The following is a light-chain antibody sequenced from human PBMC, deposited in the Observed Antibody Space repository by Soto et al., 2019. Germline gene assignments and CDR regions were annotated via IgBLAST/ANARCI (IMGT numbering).Light chain of an antibody. CDR3: QQYNNWPPWT. J-gene: IGKJ1*01. V-gene: IGKV3D-15*01. Sequence: EIVMTQSPATLSVSPGERATLSCRASQSVSSYLAWYQQKPGQAPRLLIYDASNRATGIPARFSGSGSGTEFTLTISRLQSEDFAVYYCQQYNNWPPWTFGQGTKVDIK. CDR1: QSVSSY. CDR2: DAS.